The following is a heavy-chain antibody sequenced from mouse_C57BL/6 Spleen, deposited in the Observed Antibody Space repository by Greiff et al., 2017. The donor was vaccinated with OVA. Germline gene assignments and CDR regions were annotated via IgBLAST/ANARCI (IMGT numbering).Heavy chain of an antibody. J-gene: IGHJ3*01. CDR3: ARGGLRRAWFAY. Sequence: EVQLQQSGPGMVKPSQSLSLTCTVTGYSITSGYDWHWIRHFPGNKLEWMGYISYSGSTNYNPSLKSRISITHDTSKNHFFLTLNSVTTEDTATYYCARGGLRRAWFAYWGQGTLVTVSA. D-gene: IGHD2-12*01. CDR2: ISYSGST. CDR1: GYSITSGYD. V-gene: IGHV3-1*01.